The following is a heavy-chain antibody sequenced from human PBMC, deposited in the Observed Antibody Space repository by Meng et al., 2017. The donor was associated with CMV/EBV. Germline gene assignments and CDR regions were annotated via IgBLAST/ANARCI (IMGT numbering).Heavy chain of an antibody. CDR2: ISAYNGNT. CDR3: ARAMDFWSGYYNLGY. D-gene: IGHD3-3*01. Sequence: QVQLVQSGAEVKKPXXXXKXSXKASGYTFTSYGISWVRQAPGQGLEWMGWISAYNGNTNYAQKLQGRVTMTTDTSTSTAYMELRSLRSDDTAVYYCARAMDFWSGYYNLGYWGQGTLVTVSS. V-gene: IGHV1-18*01. CDR1: GYTFTSYG. J-gene: IGHJ4*02.